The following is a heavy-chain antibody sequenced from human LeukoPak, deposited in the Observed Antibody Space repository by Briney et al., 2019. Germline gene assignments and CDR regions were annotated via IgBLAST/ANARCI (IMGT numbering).Heavy chain of an antibody. D-gene: IGHD3-10*01. Sequence: SQTLSLTCTVSGGSISSGGYYWSWIRQPPGKGLEWIGYIYHSGSTYYNPSLKSRVTISVDRSKNQFSLKLSSVTAADTAVYYCARDRWYGDSNWFDPWGQGTLVTVSS. CDR2: IYHSGST. CDR1: GGSISSGGYY. J-gene: IGHJ5*02. V-gene: IGHV4-30-2*01. CDR3: ARDRWYGDSNWFDP.